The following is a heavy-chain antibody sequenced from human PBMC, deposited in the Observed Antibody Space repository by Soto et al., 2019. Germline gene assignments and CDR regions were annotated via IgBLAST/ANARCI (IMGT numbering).Heavy chain of an antibody. J-gene: IGHJ6*02. CDR3: ARGRIVGGTTDV. CDR1: GYIFTSYD. Sequence: QVQLLQSGAEVKKPGASVKVSCKASGYIFTSYDINWVRQATGQGLEWMGWMNPNTGNTGYAQKFXXXVXXXGXXXXXXXXXXXXXXXXEXTAXYXCARGRIVGGTTDVWGQGTTVTVSS. D-gene: IGHD1-26*01. V-gene: IGHV1-8*01. CDR2: MNPNTGNT.